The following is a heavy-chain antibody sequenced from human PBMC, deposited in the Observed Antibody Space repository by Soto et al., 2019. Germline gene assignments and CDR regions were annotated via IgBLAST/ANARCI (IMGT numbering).Heavy chain of an antibody. J-gene: IGHJ4*02. CDR1: GGGTLSNDA. CDR3: AREVVTETTWGSFDS. Sequence: QVHLVQSGADGRKSGSSVRVSCTASGGGTLSNDAISWVRQAPGQGLEWLGRISPFFGTTDYSQSFQGRLTMTADASTGTVYMDLRSLTSDETAVYYCAREVVTETTWGSFDSWGQGTLVTVSS. CDR2: ISPFFGTT. D-gene: IGHD2-21*02. V-gene: IGHV1-69*01.